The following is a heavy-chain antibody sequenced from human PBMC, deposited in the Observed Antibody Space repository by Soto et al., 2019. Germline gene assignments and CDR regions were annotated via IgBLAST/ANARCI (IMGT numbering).Heavy chain of an antibody. CDR3: ARGGLVGAILIDY. Sequence: QVQLQESGPGLVKPSETLSLTCTVSGGSVSSGSYYWSWIRQPPGKGLEWIGYIYYSGSTNYNPSLKSRVTISVDTSKNQFSLKLSSVTAADTAVYYCARGGLVGAILIDYWGQGTLVTVSS. V-gene: IGHV4-61*01. J-gene: IGHJ4*02. CDR2: IYYSGST. D-gene: IGHD1-26*01. CDR1: GGSVSSGSYY.